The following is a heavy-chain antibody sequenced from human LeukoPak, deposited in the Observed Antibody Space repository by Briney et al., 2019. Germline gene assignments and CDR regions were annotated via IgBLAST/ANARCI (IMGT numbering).Heavy chain of an antibody. CDR1: GLTFSSYE. V-gene: IGHV3-48*03. D-gene: IGHD6-13*01. J-gene: IGHJ6*03. CDR2: ISSSGSTI. Sequence: GGSLRLSCAASGLTFSSYEMNWVRQAPGKGLEWVSYISSSGSTIYYADSVKGRFTISRDNAKNSLYLQMNSLRAEDTAVYYCARGKGSSWPYYYYYYYMDVWGKGTTVTISS. CDR3: ARGKGSSWPYYYYYYYMDV.